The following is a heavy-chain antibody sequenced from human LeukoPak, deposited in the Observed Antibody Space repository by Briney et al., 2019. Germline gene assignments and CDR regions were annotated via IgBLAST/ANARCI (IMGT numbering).Heavy chain of an antibody. D-gene: IGHD3-10*01. V-gene: IGHV5-51*01. CDR3: AKRWGGGYYYRSGRYLFDY. J-gene: IGHJ4*02. CDR1: GYSFTSSW. Sequence: GASLKISCKGSGYSFTSSWIGWVRQLPGKGLEWMGIIHPCDSATRSRPSFQGQVTISADKSISTPYRQWSSLKAPDTAMYYCAKRWGGGYYYRSGRYLFDYWGQGTLVTVSS. CDR2: IHPCDSAT.